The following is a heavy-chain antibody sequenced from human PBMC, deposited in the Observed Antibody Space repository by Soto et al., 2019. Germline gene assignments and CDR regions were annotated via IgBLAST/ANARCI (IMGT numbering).Heavy chain of an antibody. CDR1: GYTFTSYG. V-gene: IGHV1-18*04. Sequence: GASVKVSCKASGYTFTSYGISWVRQAPGQGLDWMGWISAYNGNTNYAQKLQGRVTMTTDTSTSTAYMELRSLRSDDTAVYYCARDPYPLYCSGGSCYPGLAAYWGQGTLVTVSS. D-gene: IGHD2-15*01. CDR2: ISAYNGNT. J-gene: IGHJ4*02. CDR3: ARDPYPLYCSGGSCYPGLAAY.